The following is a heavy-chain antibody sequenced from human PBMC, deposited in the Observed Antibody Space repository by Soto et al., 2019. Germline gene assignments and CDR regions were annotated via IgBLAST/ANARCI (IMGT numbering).Heavy chain of an antibody. CDR3: ARDRDGGWFHMDV. CDR2: IWSDGKKE. D-gene: IGHD6-19*01. J-gene: IGHJ6*02. V-gene: IGHV3-33*01. Sequence: QVQLVESGGGVVQPGRSLRLSCVGSGFPFWHYGMHWVCQAPGKGLEWVAVIWSDGKKESYADFVKGRFAISRDNFKDTLYLQMNSLRAEDTAVYYCARDRDGGWFHMDVWGQGTTVTVSS. CDR1: GFPFWHYG.